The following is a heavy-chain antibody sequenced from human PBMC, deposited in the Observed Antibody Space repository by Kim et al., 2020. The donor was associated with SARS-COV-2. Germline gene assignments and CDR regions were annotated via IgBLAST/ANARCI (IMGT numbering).Heavy chain of an antibody. CDR1: GFTFSGYG. CDR2: ISYDGSNK. CDR3: AKGEIQLWLRVGPTLDY. D-gene: IGHD5-18*01. Sequence: GGSLRLSCAASGFTFSGYGMPWVRQAPGKGLEWVAVISYDGSNKYYADSVKGRFTISRDNSKNTLYLQMNSLRAEDTAVYYCAKGEIQLWLRVGPTLDYWGQGTLVTVSS. V-gene: IGHV3-30*18. J-gene: IGHJ4*02.